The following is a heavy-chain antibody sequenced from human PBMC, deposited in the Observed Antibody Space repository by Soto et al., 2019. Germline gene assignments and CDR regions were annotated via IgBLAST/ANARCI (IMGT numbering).Heavy chain of an antibody. CDR2: ISGSGGST. D-gene: IGHD6-13*01. V-gene: IGHV3-23*01. CDR3: AMTTARIAHPKCFDY. CDR1: GFTFSSYA. J-gene: IGHJ4*02. Sequence: GGSLRLSCAASGFTFSSYAMSWVRQAPGKGLEWVSAISGSGGSTYYADSVKGRFTISRDNSKNTLYLQMNSLRAEDTAVYYCAMTTARIAHPKCFDYWGQGTLVTVSS.